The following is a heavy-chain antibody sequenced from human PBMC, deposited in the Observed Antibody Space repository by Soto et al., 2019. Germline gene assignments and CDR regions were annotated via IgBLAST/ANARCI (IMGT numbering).Heavy chain of an antibody. V-gene: IGHV1-69*13. D-gene: IGHD3-3*01. CDR3: SRFSIFGLAPVPYYFDY. J-gene: IGHJ4*02. Sequence: EASVKVSCKASGGTFSSYPISWGRKAPGQGTEWMRGIIPIFGTATYAQKFQARVTITEAESTSTAYMELSSLRSEDTAVYYCSRFSIFGLAPVPYYFDYWGQGTLVTVSS. CDR1: GGTFSSYP. CDR2: IIPIFGTA.